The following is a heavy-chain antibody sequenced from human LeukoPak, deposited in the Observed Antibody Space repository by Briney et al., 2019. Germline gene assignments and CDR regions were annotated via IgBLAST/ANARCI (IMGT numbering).Heavy chain of an antibody. CDR2: IRCDGGNR. V-gene: IGHV3-30*02. D-gene: IGHD5-24*01. J-gene: IGHJ4*02. Sequence: PGGSLRLSCAASGFTFSSYGMHWVRQAPGKGLEWVAFIRCDGGNRYYSDSVKGRFTISRDNSKDTLYLQMNSLRAEDTAVYYCAKDRWGDGYNYYFDYWGQGTLVTVSS. CDR3: AKDRWGDGYNYYFDY. CDR1: GFTFSSYG.